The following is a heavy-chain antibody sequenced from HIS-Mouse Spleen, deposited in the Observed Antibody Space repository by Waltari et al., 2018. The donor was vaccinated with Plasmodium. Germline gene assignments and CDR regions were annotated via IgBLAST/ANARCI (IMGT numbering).Heavy chain of an antibody. J-gene: IGHJ3*02. D-gene: IGHD3-16*01. CDR3: ARDPYYDYVGGTFDI. CDR2: INNSGST. CDR1: GGSFSGYY. V-gene: IGHV4-34*01. Sequence: QVQLQQWGAGLLKPSETLSLTCAVYGGSFSGYYWSWIRQPPGKGLEGIGEINNSGSTNYNPARKSRVTISVDTSKNQFSLKLSSVTAADTAVDYCARDPYYDYVGGTFDIWGQGTMVTVSS.